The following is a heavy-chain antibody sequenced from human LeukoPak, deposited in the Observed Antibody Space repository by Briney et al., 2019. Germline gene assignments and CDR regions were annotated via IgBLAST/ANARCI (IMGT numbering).Heavy chain of an antibody. CDR2: ISFDGSRK. J-gene: IGHJ4*02. CDR1: GFTFSSYY. D-gene: IGHD5-18*01. CDR3: AKAGASHTAMDFLFDY. Sequence: GGSLRLSCAASGFTFSSYYMHWVRQAPGKGLEWVAVISFDGSRKYYADSVKGRFTISRDNSMNTLYLQMNSLRVEDTAIYYCAKAGASHTAMDFLFDYWGQGTLVTVSS. V-gene: IGHV3-30*18.